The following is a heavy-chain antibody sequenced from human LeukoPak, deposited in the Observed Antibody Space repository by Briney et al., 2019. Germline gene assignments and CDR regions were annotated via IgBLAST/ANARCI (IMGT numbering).Heavy chain of an antibody. CDR2: ISSSSSYI. V-gene: IGHV3-21*01. CDR1: GFTFSSYS. D-gene: IGHD3-9*01. CDR3: ERDHYDILTGYYNTDAFDI. J-gene: IGHJ3*02. Sequence: GGSLRLSCAASGFTFSSYSMNWVRQAPGKGLEWVSSISSSSSYIYYADSVKGRFTISRDNAKNSLYLQMNSLRAEDTAVYYCERDHYDILTGYYNTDAFDIWGQGTMVTVSS.